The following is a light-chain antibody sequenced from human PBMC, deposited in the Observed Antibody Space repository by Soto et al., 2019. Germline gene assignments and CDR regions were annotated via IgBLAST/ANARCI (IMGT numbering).Light chain of an antibody. Sequence: EIVLTQSPATLSLSAGERATLSCRASQSVSSYLAWYQQKPGQAPRLLIYDASNRATGIPARFSGNGSGTDFTLTISSLEPEDFAVYYCQQRSNWPSFGGGTKVEIK. V-gene: IGKV3-11*01. CDR3: QQRSNWPS. CDR2: DAS. J-gene: IGKJ4*01. CDR1: QSVSSY.